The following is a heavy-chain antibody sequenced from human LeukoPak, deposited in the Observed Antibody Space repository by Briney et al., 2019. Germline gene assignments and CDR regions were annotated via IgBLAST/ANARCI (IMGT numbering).Heavy chain of an antibody. D-gene: IGHD4-17*01. CDR3: ARVGFYGDFDY. CDR1: GGSISGYY. CDR2: IYYSGST. Sequence: SETLSLTCTVSGGSISGYYWSWIRQPPGKGLEWIAYIYYSGSTNYNPSLKSRVTISVDRSKNQFSLKLSSVTAADTAVYYCARVGFYGDFDYWGQGTLVTVSS. J-gene: IGHJ4*02. V-gene: IGHV4-59*12.